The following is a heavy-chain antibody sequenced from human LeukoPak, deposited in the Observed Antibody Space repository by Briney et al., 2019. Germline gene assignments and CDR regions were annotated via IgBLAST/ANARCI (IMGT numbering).Heavy chain of an antibody. CDR1: GGSINSYY. J-gene: IGHJ4*02. Sequence: SETLSLTCTVSGGSINSYYWSWIRQPPGKGLEWIGYIYHRGSTDYNPSLKSRVTISVDTSQNHFSLKLSSVTAADTAVYYCARVLPADNYDFWSGYPYYFDYWGQGTLVTVSS. CDR2: IYHRGST. V-gene: IGHV4-59*01. D-gene: IGHD3-3*01. CDR3: ARVLPADNYDFWSGYPYYFDY.